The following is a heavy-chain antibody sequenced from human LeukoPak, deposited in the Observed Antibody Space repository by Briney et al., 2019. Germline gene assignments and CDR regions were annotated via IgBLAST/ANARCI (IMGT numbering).Heavy chain of an antibody. CDR2: ISGSSSTI. Sequence: GGSLRLTCAASGFTFSSYNMNWVRQAPGKGLEWVSYISGSSSTIYYADSVKGRFTISRDNAKNSLFLQMNSLRDEDTAVYFCARYVGLWGRGTLVTVSS. CDR3: ARYVGL. CDR1: GFTFSSYN. J-gene: IGHJ2*01. V-gene: IGHV3-48*02.